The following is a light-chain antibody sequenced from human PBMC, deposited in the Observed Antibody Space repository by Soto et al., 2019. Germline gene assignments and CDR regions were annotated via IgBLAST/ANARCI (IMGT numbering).Light chain of an antibody. Sequence: QSVRTQPPYACGTPGQRVTIACSGSSSNIGSNTVNWYQQLPGTAPKLLIYSNNQRPSGVPDRFSGSKSGTSASLAISGLHSEDEADYHCAAWDDSMTGYVFGTGTKVTXL. CDR2: SNN. V-gene: IGLV1-44*01. CDR3: AAWDDSMTGYV. CDR1: SSNIGSNT. J-gene: IGLJ1*01.